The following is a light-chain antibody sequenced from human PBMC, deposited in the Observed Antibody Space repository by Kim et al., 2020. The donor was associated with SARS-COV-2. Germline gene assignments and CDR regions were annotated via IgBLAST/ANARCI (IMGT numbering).Light chain of an antibody. Sequence: SYELTQRPSVSVSPGQTASITCSGGKLGDKYACWYQQKPGQSPVLVIYHDSKRPSGIPERFSGSNSGNTATLTISGTQAMDEADYYCQAWDSSTEAFGTG. V-gene: IGLV3-1*01. CDR2: HDS. CDR1: KLGDKY. J-gene: IGLJ1*01. CDR3: QAWDSSTEA.